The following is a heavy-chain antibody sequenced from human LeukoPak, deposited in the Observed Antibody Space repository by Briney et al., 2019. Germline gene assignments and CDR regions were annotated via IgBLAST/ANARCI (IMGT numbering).Heavy chain of an antibody. CDR3: ARYGSDGWRWGYCSGGSCYSLVY. Sequence: ASVKVSCKASGYTFTDYYMHWVRQAPGQGLECMGWINPNSGGTNYAQKFQGRVTMTRDTSISTAYMELSRLRSDDTAVCYCARYGSDGWRWGYCSGGSCYSLVYWGQGTLVTVSS. CDR1: GYTFTDYY. CDR2: INPNSGGT. V-gene: IGHV1-2*02. J-gene: IGHJ4*02. D-gene: IGHD2-15*01.